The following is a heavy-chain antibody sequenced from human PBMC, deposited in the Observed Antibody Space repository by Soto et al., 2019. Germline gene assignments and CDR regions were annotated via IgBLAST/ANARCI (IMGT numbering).Heavy chain of an antibody. CDR2: IDPGDSST. CDR1: GYSFSTYW. CDR3: ARLEKWYYNYYGLDV. Sequence: GESLKISCQGSGYSFSTYWISWVRQMPGKGLGWMGKIDPGDSSTNYSPSFRGHITISVDRSINTAHLQFSSLKAADTAVYYCARLEKWYYNYYGLDVWGQGTMVTASS. J-gene: IGHJ6*02. V-gene: IGHV5-10-1*01. D-gene: IGHD1-26*01.